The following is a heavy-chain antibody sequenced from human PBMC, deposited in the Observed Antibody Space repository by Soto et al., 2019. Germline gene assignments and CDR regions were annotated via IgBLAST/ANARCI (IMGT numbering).Heavy chain of an antibody. V-gene: IGHV4-39*01. CDR2: IYYSGST. CDR3: ARGSIRGWYYFDY. J-gene: IGHJ4*02. Sequence: PSETLSLTCTVSGGSISSSSYYWGWIRQPPGKGLEWIGSIYYSGSTYYNPSLKSRVTISVDTSKNQFSLKLSSVTAADTAVYYCARGSIRGWYYFDYWGQGTLVTVSS. D-gene: IGHD6-19*01. CDR1: GGSISSSSYY.